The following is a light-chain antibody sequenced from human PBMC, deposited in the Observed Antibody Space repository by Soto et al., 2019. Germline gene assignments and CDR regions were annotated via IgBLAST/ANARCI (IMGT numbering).Light chain of an antibody. Sequence: DIQMTQSPSSLSASVGDRVTITFRPSQAVPNNMAWYQQKPGEPPKLLIYEESTLHSGVPSRFSGRKSGTQFTLTIDSLQPEDFATYYCQQVKTYPRTFGGGTKVDIK. CDR1: QAVPNN. CDR3: QQVKTYPRT. V-gene: IGKV1-9*01. J-gene: IGKJ4*01. CDR2: EES.